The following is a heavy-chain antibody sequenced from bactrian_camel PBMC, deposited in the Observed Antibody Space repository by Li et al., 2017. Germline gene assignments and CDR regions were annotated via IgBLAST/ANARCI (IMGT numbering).Heavy chain of an antibody. D-gene: IGHD5*01. CDR3: APSPQTGPSSRGWCSAASFGY. CDR1: GTTNC. Sequence: VESGGGSVQAGGSLTLSCEFSGTTNCMAWFRQAPGKEREGVASIGRTGYTIVADSVKGRFTISKDNAKNSLFLRIYSLKPEDTAMYYCAPSPQTGPSSRGWCSAASFGYWGPGTQVTVS. J-gene: IGHJ6*01. CDR2: IGRTGYT. V-gene: IGHV3S53*01.